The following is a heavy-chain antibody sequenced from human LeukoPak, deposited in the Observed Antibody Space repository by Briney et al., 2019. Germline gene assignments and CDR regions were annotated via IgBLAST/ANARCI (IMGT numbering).Heavy chain of an antibody. Sequence: GSLRLSCAASGFTFSSYAVSWVRQAPGKGLEWVSAISGSGGSTYYADSVKGRFTISRDNSKNTLYLQMNSLRAEDTAVYYCAKARDVLLWFGELLNDAFDIWGQGTMVTVSS. CDR3: AKARDVLLWFGELLNDAFDI. V-gene: IGHV3-23*01. D-gene: IGHD3-10*01. J-gene: IGHJ3*02. CDR2: ISGSGGST. CDR1: GFTFSSYA.